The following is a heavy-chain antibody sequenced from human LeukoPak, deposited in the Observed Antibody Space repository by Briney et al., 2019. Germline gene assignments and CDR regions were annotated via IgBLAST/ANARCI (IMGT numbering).Heavy chain of an antibody. CDR2: IWYDGSNK. Sequence: GGSLRLSCAASGFTFSSYGMHWVRQAPGKGLEWVAVIWYDGSNKYYADSVKGRFTISRDNSKNTLYLQMNSLRAEDTAVYYCAKLPGGSSSPPPLDYWGQGTLVTVSS. CDR1: GFTFSSYG. V-gene: IGHV3-30*02. CDR3: AKLPGGSSSPPPLDY. D-gene: IGHD6-13*01. J-gene: IGHJ4*02.